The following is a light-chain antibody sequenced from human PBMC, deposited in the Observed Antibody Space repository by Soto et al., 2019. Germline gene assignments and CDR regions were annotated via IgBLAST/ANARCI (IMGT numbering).Light chain of an antibody. J-gene: IGKJ1*01. CDR3: QQSYSSLRT. V-gene: IGKV1-39*01. Sequence: DIQMTQSPSSLSASVGDRVTITCRASQSISYYLSWYQQKPGKAPKLLIYSASSLQSEVPSRFSGSGSGTDFTLTITSLQPEDFATYYCQQSYSSLRTFGQGTKVEIK. CDR2: SAS. CDR1: QSISYY.